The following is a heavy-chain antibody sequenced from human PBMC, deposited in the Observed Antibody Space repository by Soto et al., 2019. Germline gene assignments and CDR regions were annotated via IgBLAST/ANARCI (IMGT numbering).Heavy chain of an antibody. CDR2: IYWNDDK. Sequence: GSGPYAGEPTQTLTLTCIFSGFSLRTSGVGVGWIRQPPGKALEWLGFIYWNDDKRYSPSLKSRLTITKDTSKNQVVLTMTNMDPVDTATYYCAKSGSSGWYGWFDPWGQGTLVTVS. D-gene: IGHD6-19*01. V-gene: IGHV2-5*01. CDR1: GFSLRTSGVG. CDR3: AKSGSSGWYGWFDP. J-gene: IGHJ5*02.